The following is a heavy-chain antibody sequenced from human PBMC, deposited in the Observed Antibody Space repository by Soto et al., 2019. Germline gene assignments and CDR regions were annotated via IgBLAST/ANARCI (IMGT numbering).Heavy chain of an antibody. D-gene: IGHD3-3*01. CDR3: ARGPKYYDFWSGSALMNYYYGMDV. V-gene: IGHV1-18*01. J-gene: IGHJ6*02. CDR1: GYTFTSYG. Sequence: ASVKVSCKASGYTFTSYGISWVRQAPGQGLEWMGWISAYNGNTNYAQKLQGRVTMTTDTSTSTAYMELRSLRSDDTAVYYCARGPKYYDFWSGSALMNYYYGMDVWGQGTTVTVSS. CDR2: ISAYNGNT.